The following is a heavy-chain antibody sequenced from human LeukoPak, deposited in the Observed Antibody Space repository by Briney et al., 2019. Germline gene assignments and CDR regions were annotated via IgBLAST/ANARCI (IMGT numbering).Heavy chain of an antibody. D-gene: IGHD4-17*01. CDR3: ARGIGDYVWYFDY. V-gene: IGHV1-2*04. CDR2: ISPNSGGT. J-gene: IGHJ4*02. CDR1: GYTFTGYY. Sequence: ASVKVSCKASGYTFTGYYMHWVRQAPGQGLEWMGWISPNSGGTNYAQKFQGWVTMTRDTSISTAYMELSRLRSDDTAVYYCARGIGDYVWYFDYWGQGTLVTVSS.